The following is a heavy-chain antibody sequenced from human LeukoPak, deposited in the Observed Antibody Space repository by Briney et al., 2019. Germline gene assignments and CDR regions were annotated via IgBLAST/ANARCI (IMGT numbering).Heavy chain of an antibody. D-gene: IGHD3-9*01. V-gene: IGHV3-48*04. Sequence: GGSLRLSCAASGFTFSTYSMNWVRQAPGKGLEWVSYITSSSSTIYYADSVRGRFTISRDNAKNSLYLQMNSLRVEDTAVYYWARVDWLIGVFDIWGQGTRVTVSS. CDR3: ARVDWLIGVFDI. CDR2: ITSSSSTI. CDR1: GFTFSTYS. J-gene: IGHJ3*02.